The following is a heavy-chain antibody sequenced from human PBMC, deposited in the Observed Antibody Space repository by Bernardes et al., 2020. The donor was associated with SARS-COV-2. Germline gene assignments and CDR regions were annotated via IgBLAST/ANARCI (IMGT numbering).Heavy chain of an antibody. D-gene: IGHD4-4*01. J-gene: IGHJ4*02. V-gene: IGHV5-51*01. CDR2: IYPGDSDT. CDR1: GYSFSTYW. CDR3: ARAMATVSDYFDF. Sequence: GESLKISCKGSGYSFSTYWIGWVRQMPGKGLEWMGIIYPGDSDTRYSPSFQGQVTISADRSINTAYLQWSSLKASDSAMYYCARAMATVSDYFDFWGQGTLVTVSS.